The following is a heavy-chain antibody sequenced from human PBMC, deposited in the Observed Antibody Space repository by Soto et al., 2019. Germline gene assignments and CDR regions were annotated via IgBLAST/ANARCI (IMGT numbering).Heavy chain of an antibody. V-gene: IGHV3-21*01. D-gene: IGHD1-1*01. CDR2: ISSSSSYI. CDR1: GFTFSSYS. CDR3: ARDRGTEGSYYYYGMDV. Sequence: AGGSLRLSCAASGFTFSSYSMNWVRQAPGKGLEWVSSISSSSSYIYYADSVKGRFTISRDNAKNSLYLQMNSLRAEDTAVYYCARDRGTEGSYYYYGMDVWGQGTTVIVSS. J-gene: IGHJ6*02.